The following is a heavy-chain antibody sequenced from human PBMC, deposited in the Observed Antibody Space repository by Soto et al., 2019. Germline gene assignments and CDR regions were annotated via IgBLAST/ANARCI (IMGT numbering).Heavy chain of an antibody. CDR1: GFSLTNKGVG. CDR3: AHLHGNSGYDWRYDP. Sequence: QITLKESGPPLVKPTRTLTLTCNFSGFSLTNKGVGVGWIRQPPRKALEWLGIIYWDDDKRYRPSLNNRLTISKDTSKNQVVLTMTNVDTVDTATYYGAHLHGNSGYDWRYDPWAQGTLVSVSS. D-gene: IGHD5-12*01. J-gene: IGHJ5*02. V-gene: IGHV2-5*02. CDR2: IYWDDDK.